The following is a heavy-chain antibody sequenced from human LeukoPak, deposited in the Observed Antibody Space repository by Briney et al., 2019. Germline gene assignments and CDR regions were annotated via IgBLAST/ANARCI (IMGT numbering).Heavy chain of an antibody. CDR3: AKDIGYSSGNIDY. CDR2: ISWNSGSI. J-gene: IGHJ4*02. Sequence: PGGSLRLSCAASGFTFDDYAMHWVRQAPGKGLERVSGISWNSGSIGYADSVKGRFTISRDNAKNSLYLQMNSLRAEDTALYYCAKDIGYSSGNIDYWGQGTLVAVSS. V-gene: IGHV3-9*01. D-gene: IGHD6-19*01. CDR1: GFTFDDYA.